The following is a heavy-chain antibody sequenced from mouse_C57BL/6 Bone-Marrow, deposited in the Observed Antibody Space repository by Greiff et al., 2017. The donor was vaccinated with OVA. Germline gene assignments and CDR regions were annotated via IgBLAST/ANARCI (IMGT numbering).Heavy chain of an antibody. Sequence: QVQLQQPGAELVKPGASVKLSCKASGYTFTSYWMHWVKQRPGQGLEWIGMINPNSGSTNYNEKFKSKATLPVDKSSSTAYMQLSSLTSEDAAVYYCARYAGYYWYFDFWGTGTTVTVSS. CDR3: ARYAGYYWYFDF. V-gene: IGHV1-64*01. CDR1: GYTFTSYW. J-gene: IGHJ1*03. CDR2: INPNSGST. D-gene: IGHD2-3*01.